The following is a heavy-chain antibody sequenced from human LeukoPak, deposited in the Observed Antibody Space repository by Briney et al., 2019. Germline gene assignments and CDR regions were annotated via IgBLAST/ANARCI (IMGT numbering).Heavy chain of an antibody. CDR1: GFTFSSYG. D-gene: IGHD3-22*01. CDR3: ARDLAMIVPLYYFDY. CDR2: IWYDGSNK. J-gene: IGHJ4*02. V-gene: IGHV3-33*01. Sequence: VGSLRLSCAASGFTFSSYGMHWVRQAPGKGLEWVAVIWYDGSNKYYADSVKGRFTISRDNSKNTLYLQMNSLRAEDTAVYYCARDLAMIVPLYYFDYWGQGTLATVSS.